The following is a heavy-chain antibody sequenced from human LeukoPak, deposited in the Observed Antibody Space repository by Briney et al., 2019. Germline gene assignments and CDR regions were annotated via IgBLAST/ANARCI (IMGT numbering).Heavy chain of an antibody. V-gene: IGHV1-69*13. D-gene: IGHD6-19*01. CDR1: GYTFTSYG. CDR3: ARDRSEAVAGSFDY. CDR2: IIPIFGTA. J-gene: IGHJ4*02. Sequence: ASVKVSCKASGYTFTSYGISWVRQAPGQGLEWMGGIIPIFGTANYAQKFQGRVTITADESTSTAYMELSSLRSEDTAVYYCARDRSEAVAGSFDYWGQGTLVTVSS.